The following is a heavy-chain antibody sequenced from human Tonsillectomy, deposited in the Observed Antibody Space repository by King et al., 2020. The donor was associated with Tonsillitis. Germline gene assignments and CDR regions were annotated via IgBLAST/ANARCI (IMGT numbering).Heavy chain of an antibody. J-gene: IGHJ3*02. D-gene: IGHD6-19*01. Sequence: VQLLESGGGLVQPGGSLRLSCAASGFTFSSYAMSWVRQAPGKGLEWVSGVSGTGGSTYDADSVKGRFTISRDNSKNTLYLQMNSLRAEDTAVYYCAKAWQQWPDAFDIWGQGAMVTVSS. CDR1: GFTFSSYA. V-gene: IGHV3-23*01. CDR3: AKAWQQWPDAFDI. CDR2: VSGTGGST.